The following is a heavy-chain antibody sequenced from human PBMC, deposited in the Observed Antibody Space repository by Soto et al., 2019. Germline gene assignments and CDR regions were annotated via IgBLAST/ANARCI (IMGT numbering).Heavy chain of an antibody. Sequence: GGSLRLSCAASGFTFSSYWMHWVRQAPGKGLVWVSRINSDGSSTSYADSVKGRFTISRDNAKNTLYLQMNSLRAEDTAVYYCAREGCSGGSCYPGLDAFDIWGQGTMVTVSS. D-gene: IGHD2-15*01. CDR3: AREGCSGGSCYPGLDAFDI. V-gene: IGHV3-74*01. J-gene: IGHJ3*02. CDR2: INSDGSST. CDR1: GFTFSSYW.